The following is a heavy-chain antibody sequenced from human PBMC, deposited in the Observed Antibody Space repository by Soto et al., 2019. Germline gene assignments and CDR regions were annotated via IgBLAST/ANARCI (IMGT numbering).Heavy chain of an antibody. CDR1: GGSISSGDYY. Sequence: SETLSLTCTVSGGSISSGDYYWSWIRQPPGKGLEWIGYIYYSGSTYYNPSLKSRVTISVDTSKNQFSLNLSSVTAADTAVYYCARWWFGELFDYWGQGTLVTVSS. J-gene: IGHJ4*02. D-gene: IGHD3-10*01. V-gene: IGHV4-30-4*01. CDR3: ARWWFGELFDY. CDR2: IYYSGST.